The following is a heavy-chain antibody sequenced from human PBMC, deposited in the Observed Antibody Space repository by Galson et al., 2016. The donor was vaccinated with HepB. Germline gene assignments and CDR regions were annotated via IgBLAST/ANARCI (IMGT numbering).Heavy chain of an antibody. V-gene: IGHV3-21*01. J-gene: IGHJ2*01. CDR1: GISFSTFS. Sequence: SLRLSCAASGISFSTFSMNWVRQAPGQGLEWLSSISSNGDFINYADSVKGRFTISRDNADNSLFLRMSSLRAEDTAIYYRARDNSHCGRTSCIPTYRYFDLWGRGTLVTVSS. CDR2: ISSNGDFI. D-gene: IGHD2-2*01. CDR3: ARDNSHCGRTSCIPTYRYFDL.